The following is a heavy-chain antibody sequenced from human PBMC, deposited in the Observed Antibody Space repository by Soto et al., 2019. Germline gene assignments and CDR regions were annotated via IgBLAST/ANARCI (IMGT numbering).Heavy chain of an antibody. J-gene: IGHJ5*02. CDR1: GDTFTSYY. Sequence: QVRLVQSGAEVRRPGASVKVSCKAPGDTFTSYYLNWVRQAPRQGLEWIGVINPHGGSTKYAQKFQGRVTMTRDTSRSTVYMELRSLRSDDTAIYYCARSSGGNFGIIIEGSNWFDPWGQGTLVTVSS. V-gene: IGHV1-46*01. CDR2: INPHGGST. D-gene: IGHD3-3*01. CDR3: ARSSGGNFGIIIEGSNWFDP.